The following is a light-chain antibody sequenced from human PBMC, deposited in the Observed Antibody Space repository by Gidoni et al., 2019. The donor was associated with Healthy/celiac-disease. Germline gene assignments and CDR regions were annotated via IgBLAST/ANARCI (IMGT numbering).Light chain of an antibody. J-gene: IGKJ2*01. Sequence: ELVLTHPPATLSVSPGERATLSCRASQSVSSNLAWYQQKPGQAPRLLIYGASTRATGIPARFSGSGSGTEFTLTISSLQSEDFAVYYCQQYNNWPYTFGQGTKLEIK. CDR2: GAS. CDR3: QQYNNWPYT. CDR1: QSVSSN. V-gene: IGKV3-15*01.